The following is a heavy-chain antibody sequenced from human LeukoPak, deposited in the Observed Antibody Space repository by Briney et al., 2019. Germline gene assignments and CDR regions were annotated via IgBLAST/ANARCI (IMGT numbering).Heavy chain of an antibody. J-gene: IGHJ4*02. V-gene: IGHV3-49*03. CDR1: GFTFGDYA. CDR2: IRSKVYGGTT. D-gene: IGHD3-16*01. CDR3: TKWGGSADDY. Sequence: GGSLRLSCTGSGFTFGDYAMTWFRQAPGKGLEWVSFIRSKVYGGTTEYAASVKGRFTISRDDSKNIAYLEMNSLKTEDTAVYYCTKWGGSADDYWGRGTLVTVSS.